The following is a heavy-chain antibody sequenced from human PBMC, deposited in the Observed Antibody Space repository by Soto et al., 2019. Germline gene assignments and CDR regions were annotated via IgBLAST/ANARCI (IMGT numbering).Heavy chain of an antibody. CDR2: INHSGST. V-gene: IGHV4-34*01. J-gene: IGHJ6*03. CDR1: GGSFSGYY. CDR3: ARGRGLGGQYYYYYMDV. Sequence: QVQLQQWGAGLLKPSETLSLACAVYGGSFSGYYWSWIRQPPGKGLEWIGEINHSGSTNYDPSLKSRVTISVHTSKNQFSLKLSSVSAADTAVYYCARGRGLGGQYYYYYMDVWGNGTTVTVSS. D-gene: IGHD3-10*01.